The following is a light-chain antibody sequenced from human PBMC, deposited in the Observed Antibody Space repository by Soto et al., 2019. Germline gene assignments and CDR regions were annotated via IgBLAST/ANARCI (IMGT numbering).Light chain of an antibody. Sequence: EIVMTQSPATLSVSPGERATLSCRASQSVSSNLAWYQQKPGQAPRLLIYGAFNRATGIPDRFSGGGSGTDFTLTISSLEPEDFAVYYCQQRSNLITFGQGTRLEIK. CDR3: QQRSNLIT. J-gene: IGKJ5*01. V-gene: IGKV3-11*01. CDR2: GAF. CDR1: QSVSSN.